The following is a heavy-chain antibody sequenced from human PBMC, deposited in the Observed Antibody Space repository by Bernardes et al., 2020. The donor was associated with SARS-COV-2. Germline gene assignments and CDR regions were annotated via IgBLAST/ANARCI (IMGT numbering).Heavy chain of an antibody. D-gene: IGHD7-27*01. J-gene: IGHJ3*02. V-gene: IGHV3-21*01. CDR1: EFSISSYT. CDR2: ITPYSTEK. Sequence: GGSLRLSCEASEFSISSYTVHWVRQAPGKGLEWVSSITPYSTEKHYADSLEGRFTISRDNAKKSVFLQMNSLRAEDTAVYYCARDFLTGDPREALDIWGQATMVTVSA. CDR3: ARDFLTGDPREALDI.